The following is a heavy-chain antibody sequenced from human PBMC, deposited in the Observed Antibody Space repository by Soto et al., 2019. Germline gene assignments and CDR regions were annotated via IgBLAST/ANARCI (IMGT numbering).Heavy chain of an antibody. V-gene: IGHV3-43*01. CDR3: SKDKPKYYGMDA. J-gene: IGHJ6*02. CDR1: GFTFDDYT. Sequence: WSLRLSCAASGFTFDDYTMHWVRHAPGKGLEWVSLINWDGGDTYYADSVKGRFTISRDNSKNSLYLQMNSLTTEDTALYYCSKDKPKYYGMDAWGQGTTVTVSS. CDR2: INWDGGDT.